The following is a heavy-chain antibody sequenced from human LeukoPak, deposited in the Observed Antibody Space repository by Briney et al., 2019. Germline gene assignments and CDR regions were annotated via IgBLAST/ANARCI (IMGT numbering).Heavy chain of an antibody. J-gene: IGHJ4*02. CDR3: AKSPRGYSGLDY. V-gene: IGHV3-23*01. Sequence: PGGSLTLSCAASGFSFSHYAMTWVRQAPGQGLEWVSTFSDSDDSTYYSGSVRGRFTISRDTSRSILYLEMNSLRAEDTAIYYCAKSPRGYSGLDYWGQGVLVTVSS. CDR1: GFSFSHYA. CDR2: FSDSDDST. D-gene: IGHD1-26*01.